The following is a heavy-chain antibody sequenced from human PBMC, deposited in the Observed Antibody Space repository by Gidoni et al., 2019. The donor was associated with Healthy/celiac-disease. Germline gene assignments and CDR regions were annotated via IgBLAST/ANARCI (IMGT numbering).Heavy chain of an antibody. V-gene: IGHV4-34*01. CDR2: INHSGST. CDR3: ARLSGWATGDY. D-gene: IGHD2-15*01. Sequence: QVQLQQWGAGLLKPSETLSLTCAVYGGSFSGYYWSWIRQPPGKGLECIGEINHSGSTNYNPSLKSRVTISVDTSKNQFSLKLSSVTAADTAVYYCARLSGWATGDYWGQGTLVTVSS. J-gene: IGHJ4*02. CDR1: GGSFSGYY.